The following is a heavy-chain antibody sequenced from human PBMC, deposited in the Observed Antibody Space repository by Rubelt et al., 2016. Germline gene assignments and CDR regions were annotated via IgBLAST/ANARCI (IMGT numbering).Heavy chain of an antibody. Sequence: PGGSLRLSCIASGFTFNSYRMNWVRQAPGKGLEWVSTIYDGGSPMYYADSVKGRFTISRDNAKNSLYLQMNSLRAEDTAVYYCASRISSGWYGDDYWGQGTLVTVSS. CDR3: ASRISSGWYGDDY. V-gene: IGHV3-48*04. J-gene: IGHJ4*02. CDR1: GFTFNSYR. CDR2: IYDGGSPM. D-gene: IGHD6-19*01.